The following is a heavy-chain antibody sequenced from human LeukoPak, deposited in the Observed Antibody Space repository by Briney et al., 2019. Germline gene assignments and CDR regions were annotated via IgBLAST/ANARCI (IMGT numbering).Heavy chain of an antibody. V-gene: IGHV1-18*01. CDR2: ISAYNGNT. Sequence: GASVKVSCKASGYTFTSYGISWVRQAPGQGLEWMGWISAYNGNTNYAQKLQGRVTMTTDTSTSTAYMELRSLRSDDTAVYYCARDVVVTATLTNWFDPWGQGTLVTVSS. CDR1: GYTFTSYG. CDR3: ARDVVVTATLTNWFDP. D-gene: IGHD2-21*02. J-gene: IGHJ5*02.